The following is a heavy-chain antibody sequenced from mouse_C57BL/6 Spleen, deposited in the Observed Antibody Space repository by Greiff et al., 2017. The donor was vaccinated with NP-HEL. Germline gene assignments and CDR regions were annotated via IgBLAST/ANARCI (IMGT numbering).Heavy chain of an antibody. CDR3: ARSYGNTYAMDY. J-gene: IGHJ4*01. V-gene: IGHV1-59*01. CDR1: GYTFTSYW. Sequence: VQLQPPGAELVRPGTSVKLSCKASGYTFTSYWMHWVKQRPGQGLEWIGVIDPSDSYTNYNQQFKGKATLTVDTSSSTAYMQLSSLTSEDSAVYYCARSYGNTYAMDYWGQGTSVTVSS. CDR2: IDPSDSYT. D-gene: IGHD2-1*01.